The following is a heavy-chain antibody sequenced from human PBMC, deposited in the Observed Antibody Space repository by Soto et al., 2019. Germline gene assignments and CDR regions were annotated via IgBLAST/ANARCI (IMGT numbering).Heavy chain of an antibody. V-gene: IGHV3-23*01. Sequence: EVQLLESGGGSVQPGGSLRLSCAASGFTFSSYAMHWVRRPPGKGLEWVSSISGSGGTAYYADSVKGRFSISRDCLVNTLYLQMISLRVEDTAVYYCEKVRGQNCNFDYWGQGILVTVS. D-gene: IGHD3-10*01. CDR2: ISGSGGTA. J-gene: IGHJ4*02. CDR3: EKVRGQNCNFDY. CDR1: GFTFSSYA.